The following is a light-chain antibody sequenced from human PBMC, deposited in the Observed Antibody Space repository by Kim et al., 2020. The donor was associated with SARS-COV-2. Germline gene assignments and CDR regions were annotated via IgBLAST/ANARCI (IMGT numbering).Light chain of an antibody. CDR3: QQRRT. CDR2: DAS. J-gene: IGKJ2*01. V-gene: IGKV1-33*01. CDR1: QDIGHS. Sequence: SLCASVGHRITITCRASQDIGHSLNWYQQKPGKAPNLLIYDASNLETGVPSRFSGSGTGTDFTFTISSLQPEDIATYYCQQRRTFGQGTKLEI.